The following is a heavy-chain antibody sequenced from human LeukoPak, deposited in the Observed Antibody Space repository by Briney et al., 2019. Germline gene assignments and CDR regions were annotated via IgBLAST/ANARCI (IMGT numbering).Heavy chain of an antibody. V-gene: IGHV3-15*01. CDR2: IKSKTDGGTT. D-gene: IGHD3-9*01. J-gene: IGHJ3*02. CDR3: TTEGYYDILTGYSWDAFDI. CDR1: GFTLSSYN. Sequence: GGSLRLSCAASGFTLSSYNMHWVRQAPGKGLEWVGRIKSKTDGGTTDYAAPVKGRFTISRDDSKNTLYLQMNSLKTEDTAVCYCTTEGYYDILTGYSWDAFDIWGQGTMVTVSS.